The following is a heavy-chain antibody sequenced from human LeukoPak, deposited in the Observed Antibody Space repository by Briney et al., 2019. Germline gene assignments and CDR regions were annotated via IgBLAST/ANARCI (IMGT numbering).Heavy chain of an antibody. J-gene: IGHJ4*02. D-gene: IGHD2-2*01. V-gene: IGHV4-34*01. CDR1: GGSFSGYY. CDR2: INHSGST. Sequence: SETLSLTCAVYGGSFSGYYWSWIRKPPGKGLEWIGEINHSGSTNYNPSLKSRVTISVDTSKNQFSLKLSSVTAADTAVYYCARKGQGIVVVPAAMAFDYWGQGTLVTVSS. CDR3: ARKGQGIVVVPAAMAFDY.